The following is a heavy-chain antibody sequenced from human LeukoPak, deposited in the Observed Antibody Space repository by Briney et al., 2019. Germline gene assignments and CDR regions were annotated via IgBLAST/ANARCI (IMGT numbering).Heavy chain of an antibody. V-gene: IGHV3-23*01. CDR1: GFTFSSYA. CDR2: ISGSGGST. D-gene: IGHD2/OR15-2a*01. CDR3: AKGRVPRILTSFDP. J-gene: IGHJ5*02. Sequence: SGGSLRLSCAASGFTFSSYAMSWVRQAPGKGLEWVSAISGSGGSTYYADSVKGRFTISRDNSKNTLYLQMNSLRAEDTAVYYCAKGRVPRILTSFDPWGQGTLVTVSS.